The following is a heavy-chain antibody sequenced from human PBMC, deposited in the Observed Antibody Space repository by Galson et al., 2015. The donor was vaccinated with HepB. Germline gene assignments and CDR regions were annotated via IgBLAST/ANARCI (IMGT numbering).Heavy chain of an antibody. J-gene: IGHJ4*02. CDR3: AGGGGSYHVDFDY. Sequence: SVKVSCKASGYTFTGYYMHWVRQAPGQGLEWMGWINPNSGGTNYAQKFQGWVTMTRDTSISPAYMERSRLRSDYTAVYYCAGGGGSYHVDFDYWGQGTLVTVSS. CDR2: INPNSGGT. V-gene: IGHV1-2*04. CDR1: GYTFTGYY. D-gene: IGHD1-26*01.